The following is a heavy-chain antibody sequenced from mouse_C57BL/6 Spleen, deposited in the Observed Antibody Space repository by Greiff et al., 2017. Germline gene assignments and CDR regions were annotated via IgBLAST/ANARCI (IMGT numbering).Heavy chain of an antibody. V-gene: IGHV5-4*01. D-gene: IGHD1-2*01. CDR3: ARDRDYLPRPYAMDY. J-gene: IGHJ4*01. CDR1: GFTFSSYA. CDR2: ISDGGSYT. Sequence: EVQRVESGGGLVKPGGSLKLSCAASGFTFSSYAMSWVRQTPEKRLEWVATISDGGSYTYYPDNVKGRFTISRDNAKNNLYLQMSHLKSEDTAMYYCARDRDYLPRPYAMDYWGQGTSVTVSS.